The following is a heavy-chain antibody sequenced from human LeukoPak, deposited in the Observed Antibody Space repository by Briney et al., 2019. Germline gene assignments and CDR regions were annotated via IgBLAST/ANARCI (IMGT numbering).Heavy chain of an antibody. CDR3: ARESNSGYHSGGPNY. J-gene: IGHJ4*02. V-gene: IGHV3-30*02. Sequence: PGGSLRLSCAASGFALSNYGMHWVRQAPGKGLEWVAFVRHHGGAEYYADSVKGRFTISRDTSKNTLFLQMKSLRVEDTAVYSCARESNSGYHSGGPNYWGLGTQVTVSS. CDR1: GFALSNYG. CDR2: VRHHGGAE. D-gene: IGHD5-12*01.